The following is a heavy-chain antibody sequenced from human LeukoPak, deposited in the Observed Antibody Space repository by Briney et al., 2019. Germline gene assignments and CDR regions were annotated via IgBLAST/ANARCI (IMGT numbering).Heavy chain of an antibody. J-gene: IGHJ4*02. V-gene: IGHV3-74*01. D-gene: IGHD4-11*01. CDR2: INTDGSST. CDR1: GFTFSSYW. CDR3: TGHRVYDYSNYGLDY. Sequence: GGSLRFSCAASGFTFSSYWMHWVRQAPGKGLVWVSRINTDGSSTSYADSVKGRFTISRDNAKNTLYLQMNSLRAEDTAVYYCTGHRVYDYSNYGLDYWGQGTLVTVSS.